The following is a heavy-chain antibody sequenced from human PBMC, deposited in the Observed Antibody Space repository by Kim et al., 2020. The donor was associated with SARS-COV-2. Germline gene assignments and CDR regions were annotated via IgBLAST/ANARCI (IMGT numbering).Heavy chain of an antibody. J-gene: IGHJ6*02. CDR1: GGSVSSGSYY. CDR3: AKLSVAGTYYYYYGMDV. V-gene: IGHV4-61*01. D-gene: IGHD6-19*01. Sequence: SETLSLTCTVSGGSVSSGSYYWSWIRQPPGKGLEWIGYIYYSGSTNYNPSLKSRVTISVDTSKNQFSLKLSSVTAADTAVYYCAKLSVAGTYYYYYGMDVWGQGTTVTVSS. CDR2: IYYSGST.